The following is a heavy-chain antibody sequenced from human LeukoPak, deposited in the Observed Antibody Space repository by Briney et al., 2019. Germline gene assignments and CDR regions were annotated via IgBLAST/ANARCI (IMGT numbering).Heavy chain of an antibody. J-gene: IGHJ4*02. CDR2: IYTSGSM. CDR3: ARGHDYGDYLYEYYFDY. Sequence: SQTLSLTCTVSGGSISSGSYDWYWIRQPAGKGLEWIGHIYTSGSMNYNPSLKSRVTISVDTSKNQFSLKLSSVTAADTAVYYCARGHDYGDYLYEYYFDYWGQGTLVTVSS. D-gene: IGHD4-17*01. V-gene: IGHV4-61*09. CDR1: GGSISSGSYD.